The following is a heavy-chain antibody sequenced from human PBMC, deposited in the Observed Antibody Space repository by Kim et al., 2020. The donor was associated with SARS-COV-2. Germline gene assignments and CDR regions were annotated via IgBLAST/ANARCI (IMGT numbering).Heavy chain of an antibody. D-gene: IGHD3-10*01. V-gene: IGHV1-46*01. CDR1: GYTFTSYY. CDR3: ARGGYYGSGSYYNGNWFDP. Sequence: ASVKVSCKASGYTFTSYYMHWVRQAPGQGLEWMGIINPSGGSTSYAQKFQGRVTMTRDTSTSTVYMELSSLRSEDTAVYYCARGGYYGSGSYYNGNWFDPWGQGTLVTVSS. J-gene: IGHJ5*02. CDR2: INPSGGST.